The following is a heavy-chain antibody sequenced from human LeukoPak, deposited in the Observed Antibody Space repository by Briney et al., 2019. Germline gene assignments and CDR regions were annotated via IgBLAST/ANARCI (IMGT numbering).Heavy chain of an antibody. Sequence: GGSLTLSCAASGFTFSSYGMHWVRQAPGKGLEWVAVISYDGSNKYYADSVKGRFTISRDNSKNTLYLQMNSLRAEDTAVYYCAKVAGTDYYYYYGMDVWGQGTTVTVSS. CDR3: AKVAGTDYYYYYGMDV. J-gene: IGHJ6*02. CDR1: GFTFSSYG. V-gene: IGHV3-30*18. D-gene: IGHD6-19*01. CDR2: ISYDGSNK.